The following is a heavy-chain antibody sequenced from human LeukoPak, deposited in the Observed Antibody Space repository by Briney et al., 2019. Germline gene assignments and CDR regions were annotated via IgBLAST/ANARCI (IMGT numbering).Heavy chain of an antibody. Sequence: SETLSLTCAVYGGSFSGYYWSWIRQPPGQGREWIGEINHSGSTNYNPSLKSRVTISVDTSKNQFSLKLSSVTAADTAVYYCARQVLWNDFYYYYYMDVWGKGTTVTVSS. D-gene: IGHD1-1*01. CDR2: INHSGST. V-gene: IGHV4-34*01. J-gene: IGHJ6*03. CDR3: ARQVLWNDFYYYYYMDV. CDR1: GGSFSGYY.